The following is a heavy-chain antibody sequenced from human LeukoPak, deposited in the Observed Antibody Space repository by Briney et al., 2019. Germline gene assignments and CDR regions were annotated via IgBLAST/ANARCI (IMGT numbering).Heavy chain of an antibody. J-gene: IGHJ2*01. V-gene: IGHV4-61*02. D-gene: IGHD2-2*01. CDR3: AREYCSSTSCYPNDWYFDL. CDR2: IYTSGST. CDR1: GGSISSGSYY. Sequence: SETLSLTCTVSGGSISSGSYYWSWIRQPAGKGLEWIGRIYTSGSTNYNPSLKSRVTISVDTSKNQFSLKLSPVTAADTAVYYCAREYCSSTSCYPNDWYFDLWGRGTLVTVSS.